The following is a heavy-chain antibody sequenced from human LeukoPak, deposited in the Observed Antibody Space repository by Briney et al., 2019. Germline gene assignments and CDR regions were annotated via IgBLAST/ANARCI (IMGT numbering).Heavy chain of an antibody. CDR3: ARGGDYGSGSFRWRHFDY. J-gene: IGHJ4*02. CDR2: IAKDGSNI. CDR1: GFTFSDYA. V-gene: IGHV3-30-3*01. D-gene: IGHD3-10*01. Sequence: PGGSLRLSCAASGFTFSDYAMHWVRQVPGKGLEWVAVIAKDGSNIYYADSVKGRFTISRDNSKNTLYVQMNSLRAEDTAVYYCARGGDYGSGSFRWRHFDYWGQGTLVTVSS.